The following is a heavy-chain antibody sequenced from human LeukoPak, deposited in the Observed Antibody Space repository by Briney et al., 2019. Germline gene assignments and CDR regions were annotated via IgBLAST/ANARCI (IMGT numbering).Heavy chain of an antibody. J-gene: IGHJ4*02. D-gene: IGHD1-1*01. CDR3: AKATGTLGN. Sequence: PGGSLRLSCAASGFTFSSYAMSWVRQAPGKGLEWVSTISNSNGNTYYADSVKGRFTISRDNSKNTLYLQMNSLAAEDTAIYYCAKATGTLGNWGQGTLVTVSS. CDR2: ISNSNGNT. V-gene: IGHV3-23*01. CDR1: GFTFSSYA.